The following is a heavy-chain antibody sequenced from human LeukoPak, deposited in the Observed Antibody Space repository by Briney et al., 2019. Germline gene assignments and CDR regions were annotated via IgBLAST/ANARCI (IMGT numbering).Heavy chain of an antibody. CDR2: IRHDGSYQ. Sequence: PGGSLRLSCAAFGFTFSSYGMHWVRQTPGKGLEWVAFIRHDGSYQQYADSVKGRFTVSRDNSKDMVYLQMNSLRTEDTAVYYCAKNRDSSDYPRDFDSWGPGTLVTVSS. J-gene: IGHJ4*02. CDR3: AKNRDSSDYPRDFDS. CDR1: GFTFSSYG. D-gene: IGHD3-22*01. V-gene: IGHV3-30*02.